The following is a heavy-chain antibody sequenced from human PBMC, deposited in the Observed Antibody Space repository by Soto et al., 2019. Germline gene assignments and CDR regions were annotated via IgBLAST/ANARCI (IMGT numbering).Heavy chain of an antibody. J-gene: IGHJ4*02. Sequence: GASVKVSCKASGYTFTSYAMHWVRQAPGQRLEWMGWINAGNGNTKYSQKFQGRVTITRDTSASTAYMELSSLRSEDTAVYYCATNPFIAAAGLFDYWGQGTLVTVSS. D-gene: IGHD6-13*01. CDR3: ATNPFIAAAGLFDY. V-gene: IGHV1-3*01. CDR1: GYTFTSYA. CDR2: INAGNGNT.